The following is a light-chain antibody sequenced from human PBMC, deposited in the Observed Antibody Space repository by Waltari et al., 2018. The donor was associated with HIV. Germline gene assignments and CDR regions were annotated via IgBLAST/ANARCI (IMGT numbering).Light chain of an antibody. Sequence: QSALTQPPSVSGSPGQSVSISCSGTTRDVGFYDYVSWYQQYPGKAPKLILFDVNQRPSGVPERFSGSKSGNTASLTISGLQTEDEADYFCCAYAAGHVSYVFGNGTAVAVL. V-gene: IGLV2-11*01. CDR3: CAYAAGHVSYV. CDR1: TRDVGFYDY. CDR2: DVN. J-gene: IGLJ1*01.